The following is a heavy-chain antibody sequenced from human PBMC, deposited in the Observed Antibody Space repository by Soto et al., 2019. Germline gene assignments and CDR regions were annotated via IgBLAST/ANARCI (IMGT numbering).Heavy chain of an antibody. CDR1: GYTFTGYY. V-gene: IGHV1-2*04. J-gene: IGHJ6*02. CDR2: INPNSGGT. D-gene: IGHD4-17*01. Sequence: ASVKVSCKASGYTFTGYYMHWVRQAPGQGLEWMGWINPNSGGTNYAQKFQGWVTMTRDTSISTAYMELSRLRSDDTAMYYCARARLAYDYGDGMDIWGQGTTVTVSS. CDR3: ARARLAYDYGDGMDI.